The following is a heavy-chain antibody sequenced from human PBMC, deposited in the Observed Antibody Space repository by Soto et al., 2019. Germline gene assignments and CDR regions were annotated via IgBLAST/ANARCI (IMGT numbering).Heavy chain of an antibody. J-gene: IGHJ4*02. CDR2: IYSGGST. CDR3: ARGEHVIASKPPPCYIHY. Sequence: GGSLRLSCAASRFTGSDNYMSWVRQAPGKGLEWVSVIYSGGSTYYAHSVKGRFTISRDNSKNTLYLQMNSLRGEDTAVYYCARGEHVIASKPPPCYIHYWGQGTLVTVSS. D-gene: IGHD1-1*01. V-gene: IGHV3-53*01. CDR1: RFTGSDNY.